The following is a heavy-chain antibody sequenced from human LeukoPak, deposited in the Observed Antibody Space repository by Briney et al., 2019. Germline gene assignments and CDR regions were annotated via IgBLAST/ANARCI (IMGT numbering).Heavy chain of an antibody. Sequence: GWSLRLSCAASVFTFSSYAMSGVRQAPGKGLEGVSVISGSGGSTYYADSVEGRFTISRDNSKNTLYLQMNSLRAEDTAVYYCAKGRVYYPYYFDYWGQGTLVTVSS. CDR2: ISGSGGST. CDR3: AKGRVYYPYYFDY. J-gene: IGHJ4*02. D-gene: IGHD3-10*01. CDR1: VFTFSSYA. V-gene: IGHV3-23*01.